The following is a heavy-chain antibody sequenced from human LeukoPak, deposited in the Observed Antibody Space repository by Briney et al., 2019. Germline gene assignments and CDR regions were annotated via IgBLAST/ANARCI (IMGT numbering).Heavy chain of an antibody. V-gene: IGHV4-38-2*02. CDR1: GYSISSGYY. J-gene: IGHJ4*02. D-gene: IGHD1-26*01. Sequence: RSSETLSLTCTVSGYSISSGYYWGWIRQPPGKGLEWIGSINHSGNTYYNPSLKSRVTISVDTSKNQLSLKVRSVTAADTAVYYCARVRGTQPPYFDYWGQGTLVTVSS. CDR3: ARVRGTQPPYFDY. CDR2: INHSGNT.